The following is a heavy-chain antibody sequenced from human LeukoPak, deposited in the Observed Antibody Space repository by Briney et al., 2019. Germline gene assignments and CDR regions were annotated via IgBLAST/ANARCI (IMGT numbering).Heavy chain of an antibody. CDR2: ISSSSSYK. V-gene: IGHV3-21*01. D-gene: IGHD5-18*01. Sequence: PGGSLRLSCAASGFTFSSYSMNWVRQAPGKGLEWVSSISSSSSYKYYADSVKGRFTISRDNAKNSLYLQMNSLRAENTAVYYCARDRGYSYGETFDYWGQGTLVTVSS. CDR1: GFTFSSYS. CDR3: ARDRGYSYGETFDY. J-gene: IGHJ4*02.